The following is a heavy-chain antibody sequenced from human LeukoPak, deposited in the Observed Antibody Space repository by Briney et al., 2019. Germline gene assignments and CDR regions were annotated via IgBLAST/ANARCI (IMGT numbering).Heavy chain of an antibody. V-gene: IGHV3-30*10. D-gene: IGHD3-22*01. J-gene: IGHJ4*02. CDR3: ARDLSSGYSTFDY. Sequence: QPGRSLRLACAASGFTFSSHVMYWVRQAPGKGLEWVAVISHDGTYKYYTESVKGRFTISRDNSKNTLYLQMNSLRAEDTAVYYCARDLSSGYSTFDYWGQGTLVTVSS. CDR1: GFTFSSHV. CDR2: ISHDGTYK.